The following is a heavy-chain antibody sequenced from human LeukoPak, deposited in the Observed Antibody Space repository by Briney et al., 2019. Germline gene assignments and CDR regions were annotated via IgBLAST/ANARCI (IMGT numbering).Heavy chain of an antibody. Sequence: SVKVSCKASGGTFSSYTISWVRQAPGPGLEWMGRIIPILGIANYAQKFQGRVTITADKSTSTAYMELSSLRSEDTAVYYCARLVPAATPDSKNRDCWGQGTLVTVSS. V-gene: IGHV1-69*02. CDR2: IIPILGIA. D-gene: IGHD2-2*01. J-gene: IGHJ4*02. CDR1: GGTFSSYT. CDR3: ARLVPAATPDSKNRDC.